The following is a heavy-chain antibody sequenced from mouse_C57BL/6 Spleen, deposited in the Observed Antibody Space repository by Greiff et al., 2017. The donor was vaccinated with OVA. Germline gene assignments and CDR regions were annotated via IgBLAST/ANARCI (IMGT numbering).Heavy chain of an antibody. CDR2: INPNNGGT. D-gene: IGHD1-1*01. CDR1: GYTFTDYY. V-gene: IGHV1-26*01. Sequence: EVQLQQSGPELVKPGASVKISCKASGYTFTDYYMNWVKQSHGKSLEWIGDINPNNGGTSYNQKFKGKATLTVDKSSSTAYMELRSLTSEDSAVYYCARGGPYYGKDFDYWGQGTTLTVSS. CDR3: ARGGPYYGKDFDY. J-gene: IGHJ2*01.